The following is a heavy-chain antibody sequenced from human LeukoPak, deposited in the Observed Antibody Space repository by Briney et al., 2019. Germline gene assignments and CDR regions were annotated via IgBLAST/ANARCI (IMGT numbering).Heavy chain of an antibody. Sequence: ASVKVSCKASGYTFTSYDINWVRQATGQGLEWMGWMNPNSGNTGYAQKFQGRVTMTRNTSISTAYMELSSLRSEDTAVYYCARVLHYYDSSGYRWDAFDIWGQGTMVTVSS. CDR2: MNPNSGNT. V-gene: IGHV1-8*01. CDR1: GYTFTSYD. D-gene: IGHD3-22*01. CDR3: ARVLHYYDSSGYRWDAFDI. J-gene: IGHJ3*02.